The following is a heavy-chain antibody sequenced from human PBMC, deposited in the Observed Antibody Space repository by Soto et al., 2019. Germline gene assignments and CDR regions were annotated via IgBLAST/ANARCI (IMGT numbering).Heavy chain of an antibody. J-gene: IGHJ4*02. CDR3: GAGQYFSDY. CDR2: ISYDGTNK. V-gene: IGHV3-30*03. CDR1: GFTFTNYG. Sequence: QAQLVESGGGEVQPGKSLRLSCAASGFTFTNYGMHWVRQAPGKGLECVALISYDGTNKFYADSVKGRFTVSRDNSKNTLYLQMNSLRPEDTAVYYCGAGQYFSDYWGQGTLVSVSS. D-gene: IGHD6-13*01.